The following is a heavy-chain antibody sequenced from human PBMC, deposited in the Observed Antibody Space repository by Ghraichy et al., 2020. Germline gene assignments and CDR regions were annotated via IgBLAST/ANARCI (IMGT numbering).Heavy chain of an antibody. V-gene: IGHV1-8*01. CDR2: MNPNSGNT. CDR1: GYTFTSYD. Sequence: ASVKVSCKASGYTFTSYDINWVRQATGQGLEWMGWMNPNSGNTGYAQKFQGRVTMTRNTSISTAYMELSSLRSEDTAVYYCARGLGRSRVTPTMYWGQGTLVTVSS. D-gene: IGHD6-13*01. CDR3: ARGLGRSRVTPTMY. J-gene: IGHJ4*02.